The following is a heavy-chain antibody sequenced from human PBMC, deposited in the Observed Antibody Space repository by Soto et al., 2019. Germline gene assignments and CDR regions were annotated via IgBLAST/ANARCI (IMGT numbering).Heavy chain of an antibody. V-gene: IGHV3-30*18. D-gene: IGHD5-18*01. J-gene: IGHJ6*02. Sequence: GGSLRLSCAASGFTFSSYGMHWVRQAPGKGLEWVAVISYDGSNKYYADSVKGRFTISRDNSKNTLYLQMNSLRAEDTAVYYCAKDLQIRPHNSYGSTGAKTLYYYYGMDVWGQGTTVTVSS. CDR2: ISYDGSNK. CDR3: AKDLQIRPHNSYGSTGAKTLYYYYGMDV. CDR1: GFTFSSYG.